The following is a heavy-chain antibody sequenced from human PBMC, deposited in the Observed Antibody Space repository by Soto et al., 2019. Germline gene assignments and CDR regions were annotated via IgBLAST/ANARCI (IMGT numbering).Heavy chain of an antibody. CDR2: IDPSDSYT. J-gene: IGHJ4*02. Sequence: EVQLVQSGAEVKKPGESLTISCKGSGYSFTSYWISWVRQMPGKGLEWMGRIDPSDSYTNYSPSLQGHVTISSDKSHSTAFPQLRRLEGSEHANNYLARSNIAAAGRQAYHRGPGTLVTVSS. D-gene: IGHD6-13*01. V-gene: IGHV5-10-1*03. CDR3: ARSNIAAAGRQAYH. CDR1: GYSFTSYW.